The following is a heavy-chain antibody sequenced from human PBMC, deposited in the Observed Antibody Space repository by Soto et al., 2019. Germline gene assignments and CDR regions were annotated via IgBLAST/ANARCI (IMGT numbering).Heavy chain of an antibody. Sequence: GGSLNTYCNGSGYNFDTTWIARVRQMPGKGLEHMGLSYPGDSAAMYSPSFHGQVTISADKSIITSYLQWSSLKASDTAIDYCESQIMVILGSGFDIWGQGTLVTVSS. V-gene: IGHV5-51*01. D-gene: IGHD2-21*01. J-gene: IGHJ4*01. CDR1: GYNFDTTW. CDR2: SYPGDSAA. CDR3: ESQIMVILGSGFDI.